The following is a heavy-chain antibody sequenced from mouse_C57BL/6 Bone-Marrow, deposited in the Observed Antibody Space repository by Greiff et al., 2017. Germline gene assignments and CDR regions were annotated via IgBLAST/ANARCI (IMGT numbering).Heavy chain of an antibody. Sequence: QVQLQQPGAELVRPGSSVKLSCKASGYTFTSYWMHWVKQRPIQGLEWIGNIDPSDSETHYNQKFKDKATLTVDKSSSTAYMQLSSLTSEDSAVYYCASYGYDEGAWFAYWGQGTLVTVSA. D-gene: IGHD2-2*01. CDR2: IDPSDSET. CDR3: ASYGYDEGAWFAY. CDR1: GYTFTSYW. V-gene: IGHV1-52*01. J-gene: IGHJ3*01.